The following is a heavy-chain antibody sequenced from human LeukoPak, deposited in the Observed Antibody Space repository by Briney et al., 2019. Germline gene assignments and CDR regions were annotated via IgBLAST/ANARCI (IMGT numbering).Heavy chain of an antibody. CDR3: ARVSMLRVIDY. V-gene: IGHV4-39*07. Sequence: SETLSLTCTVSGGSISSSSYYWGWIRQPPGKGLEWIGSIYYSGSTYYNPSLKSRVTISVDTSKNQFSLKLSSVTAADTAVYFCARVSMLRVIDYWGQGTLVTVSS. D-gene: IGHD3-10*01. J-gene: IGHJ4*02. CDR2: IYYSGST. CDR1: GGSISSSSYY.